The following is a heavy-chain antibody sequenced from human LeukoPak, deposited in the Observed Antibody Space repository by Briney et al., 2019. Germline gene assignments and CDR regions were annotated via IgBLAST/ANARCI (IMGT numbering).Heavy chain of an antibody. CDR2: FDPEDGET. Sequence: ASVKVSCKVSGYTLTELSMHWVRQAPGKGLEWMGGFDPEDGETIYAQKFQGRVTMTEDTSTDTAYMELSSLRSEDTAVYYCARAFGSGRQINDAFDIWGQGTMVTVSS. V-gene: IGHV1-24*01. CDR3: ARAFGSGRQINDAFDI. J-gene: IGHJ3*02. CDR1: GYTLTELS. D-gene: IGHD3-10*01.